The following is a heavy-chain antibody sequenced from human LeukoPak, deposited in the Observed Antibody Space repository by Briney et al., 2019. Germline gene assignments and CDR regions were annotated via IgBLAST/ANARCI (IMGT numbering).Heavy chain of an antibody. CDR3: ARELGIEGYWYFDL. D-gene: IGHD7-27*01. V-gene: IGHV3-13*05. CDR1: VFTVRSYD. CDR2: LSIASKP. Sequence: PGGSLRLSCGASVFTVRSYDMHWVPDVAGKGLEGGSALSIASKPHYATSVQGRFHIFRANAENSLYLQMNSLSAEDTAVYYCARELGIEGYWYFDLWGRGTLVTVSS. J-gene: IGHJ2*01.